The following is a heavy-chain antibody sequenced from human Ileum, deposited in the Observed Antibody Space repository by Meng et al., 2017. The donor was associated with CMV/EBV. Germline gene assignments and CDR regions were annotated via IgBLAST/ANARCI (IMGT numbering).Heavy chain of an antibody. Sequence: GESLKISCAGSGFTFGSYGMSWVRQAPGKGLEWVAVISDSGGSTYYADSVKGRFTISRDNSKNTLYLQMNSLRAEDTAVYYCAKEQWLEHYYGMDVWGQGTTVTVSS. D-gene: IGHD6-19*01. CDR3: AKEQWLEHYYGMDV. V-gene: IGHV3-23*01. J-gene: IGHJ6*02. CDR1: GFTFGSYG. CDR2: ISDSGGST.